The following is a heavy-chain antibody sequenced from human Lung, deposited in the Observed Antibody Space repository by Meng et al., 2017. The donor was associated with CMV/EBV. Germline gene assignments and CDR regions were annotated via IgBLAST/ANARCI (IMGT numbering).Heavy chain of an antibody. Sequence: SETLSLXCTVSGGSISSSSYYWGWIRQPPGKGLEWIGSIYYSGSTYYNPSLKSRVTISVDTSKNQFSLKLSSVTAADTAVYYCARAWYYDFLAEKGNNWFDPWGQGNXVXVSS. D-gene: IGHD3-3*01. J-gene: IGHJ5*02. CDR1: GGSISSSSYY. V-gene: IGHV4-39*07. CDR2: IYYSGST. CDR3: ARAWYYDFLAEKGNNWFDP.